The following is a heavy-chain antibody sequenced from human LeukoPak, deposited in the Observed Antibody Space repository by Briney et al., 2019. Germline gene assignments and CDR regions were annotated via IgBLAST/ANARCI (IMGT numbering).Heavy chain of an antibody. D-gene: IGHD6-13*01. V-gene: IGHV4-38-2*01. Sequence: SETLSLTCAVSGYSISSGYYWGWIRQPPGKGLEWTGSIYHSGSTYYNPSLKSRVTISVDTSKNQFSLKLSSVTAADTAVYYCARVRQQLGHYFDYWGQGTLVTVSS. CDR2: IYHSGST. CDR3: ARVRQQLGHYFDY. J-gene: IGHJ4*02. CDR1: GYSISSGYY.